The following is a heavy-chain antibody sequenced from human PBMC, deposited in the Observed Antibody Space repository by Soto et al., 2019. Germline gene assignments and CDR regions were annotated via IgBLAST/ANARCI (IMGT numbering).Heavy chain of an antibody. CDR1: GFSLSTSGMR. CDR2: IDWDDDK. J-gene: IGHJ4*02. D-gene: IGHD5-12*01. CDR3: ARTTGGYSGYGFDY. Sequence: SVPTLVNPTQTLTLTCTFSGFSLSTSGMRVSWIRQPPGKALEWLARIDWDDDKFYSTSLKTRLTISKDTSKNQVVLTMTNMGPVDTATYYCARTTGGYSGYGFDYWGQGTLVTVSS. V-gene: IGHV2-70*04.